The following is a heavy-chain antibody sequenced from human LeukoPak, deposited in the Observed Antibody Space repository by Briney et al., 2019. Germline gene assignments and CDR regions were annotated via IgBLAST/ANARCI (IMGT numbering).Heavy chain of an antibody. CDR2: IYYSGST. Sequence: PSQTLSLTCTVSGGPISSGGYYWSWIRQHPGKGLVWIENIYYSGSTYYNPSLKSRVTISVDTSKNHYSLKLSSMTAADTDVYYCARGDLVSHHFDHWGQGTLVTVSS. CDR3: ARGDLVSHHFDH. J-gene: IGHJ4*02. CDR1: GGPISSGGYY. V-gene: IGHV4-31*03. D-gene: IGHD5/OR15-5a*01.